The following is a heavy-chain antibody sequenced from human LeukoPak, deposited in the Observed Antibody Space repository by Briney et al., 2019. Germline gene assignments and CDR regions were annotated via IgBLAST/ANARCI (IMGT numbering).Heavy chain of an antibody. J-gene: IGHJ6*03. V-gene: IGHV1-18*01. CDR3: ARGGPLIVGAHYYYYYMDV. CDR1: GYTFTSYG. D-gene: IGHD1-26*01. CDR2: ISAYNGNT. Sequence: GESLKISCKASGYTFTSYGISWVRQAPGQGLEWMGWISAYNGNTNYAQKLQGRVTMTTDTSTSTAYMELRSLRSDDTAVYYCARGGPLIVGAHYYYYYMDVWGKGTTVTVSS.